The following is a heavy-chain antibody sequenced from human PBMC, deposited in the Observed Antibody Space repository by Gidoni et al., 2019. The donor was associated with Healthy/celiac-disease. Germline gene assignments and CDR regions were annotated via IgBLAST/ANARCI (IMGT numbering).Heavy chain of an antibody. CDR1: GSSFSSFA. D-gene: IGHD3-3*01. CDR2: MSGSGGST. V-gene: IGHV3-23*01. CDR3: APDLAYDRFDY. Sequence: VQLLESGGGLVQHGGSLRLSFLASGSSFSSFAVSWVGQAPGKGLEWGAAMSGSGGSTYYADSVKGRFTISRDNSKNTLYLQMSSLRAEDTAVYYCAPDLAYDRFDYWGQGTLVTVSS. J-gene: IGHJ4*02.